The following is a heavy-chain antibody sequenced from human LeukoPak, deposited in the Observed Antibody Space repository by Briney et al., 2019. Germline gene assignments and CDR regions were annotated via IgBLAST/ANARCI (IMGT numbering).Heavy chain of an antibody. Sequence: SGTLSLTCGVSGGSVTSTNWWTWVRQPPGKGLEWIGEVHLDGRTNYNPSLKSRLTMSVDLSENHISLKLSSVTAADTAVYYCARRFSDITMVRGVIITIYYFDYWGQGTLVTVSS. V-gene: IGHV4-4*02. CDR1: GGSVTSTNW. CDR3: ARRFSDITMVRGVIITIYYFDY. CDR2: VHLDGRT. D-gene: IGHD3-10*01. J-gene: IGHJ4*02.